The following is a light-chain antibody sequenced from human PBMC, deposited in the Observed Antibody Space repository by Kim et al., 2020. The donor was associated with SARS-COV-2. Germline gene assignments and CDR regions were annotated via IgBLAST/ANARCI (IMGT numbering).Light chain of an antibody. CDR1: QSVLYSSNNRNY. CDR2: WAS. CDR3: QQYYSIPLT. Sequence: DIVMTQSPDSLAVSLGERATINCRSSQSVLYSSNNRNYLAWYQQKPGQPPKLLIDWASTRKSGVPDRFSGSGSETDFILTISSLQAEDVAVYYCQQYYSIPLTFGGGTKVDIK. J-gene: IGKJ4*01. V-gene: IGKV4-1*01.